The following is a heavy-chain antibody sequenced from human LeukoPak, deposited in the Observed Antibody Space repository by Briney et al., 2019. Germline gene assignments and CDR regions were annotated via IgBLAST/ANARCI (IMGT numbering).Heavy chain of an antibody. CDR2: INPNSGGT. CDR1: GYSFTGYY. Sequence: GASVKVSCKASGYSFTGYYMHWVRQAPGQGLEWMGWINPNSGGTNYAQKFQGRVTMTRYRSISTPYMDLSRLRYHDTAVYYCARDLLTMVRGVIITAFDYWGQGTLVTVPS. CDR3: ARDLLTMVRGVIITAFDY. D-gene: IGHD3-10*01. J-gene: IGHJ4*02. V-gene: IGHV1-2*02.